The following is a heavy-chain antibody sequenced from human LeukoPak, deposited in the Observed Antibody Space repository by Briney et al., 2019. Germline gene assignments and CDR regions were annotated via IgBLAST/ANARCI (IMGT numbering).Heavy chain of an antibody. CDR1: EFTFSKFP. CDR2: ISASGDVT. J-gene: IGHJ4*02. CDR3: ARSPPADY. V-gene: IGHV3-23*01. Sequence: GGSLRLSCAASEFTFSKFPMGWVRQAPGRGLEWVSAISASGDVTFHADSVRGRFTISRDNSKSTLFLQMNDLRVEDTAVYYCARSPPADYWGQGTLVTVSS.